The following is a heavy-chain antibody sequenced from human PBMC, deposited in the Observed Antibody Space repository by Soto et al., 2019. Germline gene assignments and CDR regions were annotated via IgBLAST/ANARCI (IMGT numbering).Heavy chain of an antibody. CDR3: AREDIQDIVVVVVAPEGLGY. CDR1: GYTFTSYG. Sequence: QVQLVQSGAEVKKPGASVKVSCKASGYTFTSYGISWVRQAPGQGLEWMGRISGYNGNSNYAQNLQGRVTMTTDTSTSTAYMELRSLRSDDTAVYYCAREDIQDIVVVVVAPEGLGYWGQGSLVTVSS. CDR2: ISGYNGNS. J-gene: IGHJ4*02. V-gene: IGHV1-18*01. D-gene: IGHD2-15*01.